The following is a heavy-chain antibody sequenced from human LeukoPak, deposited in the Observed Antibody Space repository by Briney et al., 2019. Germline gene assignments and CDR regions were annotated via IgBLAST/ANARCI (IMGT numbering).Heavy chain of an antibody. CDR3: ARDRRDYYYYGMDV. CDR2: ISRSSNIM. CDR1: GFTFIDYS. V-gene: IGHV3-48*02. Sequence: GGSLRFSCGASGFTFIDYSLNWFRQPPGRGLEGISYISRSSNIMNYANSVKGRFTISRSTAKNSLYLQMNSLRDEDTAIYYCARDRRDYYYYGMDVWGQGTTVTVSS. J-gene: IGHJ6*02.